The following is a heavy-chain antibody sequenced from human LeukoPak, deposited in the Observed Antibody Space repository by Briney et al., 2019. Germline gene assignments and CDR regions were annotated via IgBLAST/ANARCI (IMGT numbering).Heavy chain of an antibody. Sequence: ASVKVSCKASGYPFTSYDINWVRQATGQGLEWMGWMNPHSGNTGFARKFQGRVTMTRNTSISTAYMELSSLRSGDTAVYYCARGRFLAAAGNVHWFDPWGQGTLVTVSS. CDR3: ARGRFLAAAGNVHWFDP. D-gene: IGHD6-13*01. CDR1: GYPFTSYD. J-gene: IGHJ5*02. CDR2: MNPHSGNT. V-gene: IGHV1-8*01.